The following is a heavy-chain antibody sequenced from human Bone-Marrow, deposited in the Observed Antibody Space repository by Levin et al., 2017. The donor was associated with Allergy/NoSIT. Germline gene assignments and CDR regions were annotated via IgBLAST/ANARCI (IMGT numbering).Heavy chain of an antibody. CDR2: IKQDGSET. CDR1: GFTFSAYW. Sequence: PGGSLRLSCATSGFTFSAYWMSWVRQTPGKGLEWVANIKQDGSETFYADSVKGRFSFTRDNAMNSVYLQMNSLRAEDTAIYYCARGLRVIAATIFEYWGRGTLVTV. CDR3: ARGLRVIAATIFEY. V-gene: IGHV3-7*01. J-gene: IGHJ4*02. D-gene: IGHD5-12*01.